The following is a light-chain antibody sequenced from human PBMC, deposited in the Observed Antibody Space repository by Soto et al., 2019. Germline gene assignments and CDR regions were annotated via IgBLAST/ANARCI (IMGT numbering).Light chain of an antibody. CDR3: QQYYTTPLT. CDR1: QSVLYNSNNKNY. CDR2: WAS. V-gene: IGKV4-1*01. Sequence: DIVMTQSPDSLAVSLGERATINCKSSQSVLYNSNNKNYLAWYLQKPGQPPKLLIYWASTRESGVPDRFGGSGSGTDFTLTISTLQAEDVAVYYCQQYYTTPLTFGEGTKVEIK. J-gene: IGKJ4*01.